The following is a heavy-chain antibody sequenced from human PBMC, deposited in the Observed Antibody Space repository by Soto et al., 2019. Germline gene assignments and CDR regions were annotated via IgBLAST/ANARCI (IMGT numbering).Heavy chain of an antibody. CDR2: IYYSGST. V-gene: IGHV4-39*01. Sequence: QLQLQESGPGLVKPSETLSLTCTVSGGSISSSSYYWGWIRQPPGKGLEWIGSIYYSGSTYYNPSLKSRVTISVDTSKNQFSLKLSSVTAADTAVYYCARHGTMIPSNWFDPWGQGTLVTVSS. D-gene: IGHD3-22*01. J-gene: IGHJ5*02. CDR1: GGSISSSSYY. CDR3: ARHGTMIPSNWFDP.